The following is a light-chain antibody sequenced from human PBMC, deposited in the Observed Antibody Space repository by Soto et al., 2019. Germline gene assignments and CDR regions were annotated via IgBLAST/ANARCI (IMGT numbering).Light chain of an antibody. CDR1: QDISRY. CDR2: GAS. J-gene: IGKJ1*01. Sequence: DIQLTQSPSFLSASLGDRVTITCRASQDISRYLAWYQQKPGKAPKLLIYGASTLQSGVPSRFSGSGSGIAFILTISSLQPEDFATYYCQQLNSYPRAFGQGTKVDNK. CDR3: QQLNSYPRA. V-gene: IGKV1-9*01.